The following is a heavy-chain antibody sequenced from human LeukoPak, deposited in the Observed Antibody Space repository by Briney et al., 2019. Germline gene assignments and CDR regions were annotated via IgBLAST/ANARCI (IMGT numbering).Heavy chain of an antibody. D-gene: IGHD2-21*02. Sequence: PGGSLRLSCAASGFTFSSYSMSWVRQAPGKGLEWVSSISSSNSYIYYADSVKGRFTISRDYAKNSLYLQMNSLRAEDTAVYYCVRACGGDCYLADYWGQGTLVTVSS. CDR1: GFTFSSYS. V-gene: IGHV3-21*01. J-gene: IGHJ4*02. CDR2: ISSSNSYI. CDR3: VRACGGDCYLADY.